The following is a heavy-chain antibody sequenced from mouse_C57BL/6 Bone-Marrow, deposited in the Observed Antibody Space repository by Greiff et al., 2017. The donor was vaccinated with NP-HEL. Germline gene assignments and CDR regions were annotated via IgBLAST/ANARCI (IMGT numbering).Heavy chain of an antibody. Sequence: VQLVESGAELARPGASVKMSCKASGYTFTSYTMHWVKQRPGQGLEWIGYINPSSGYTKYNQKFKDKATLTADKSSSTAYMQLSSLTSEDSAVYYCARRESYYGSSPLYYAMDYWGQGTSVTVSS. CDR3: ARRESYYGSSPLYYAMDY. CDR2: INPSSGYT. V-gene: IGHV1-4*01. CDR1: GYTFTSYT. J-gene: IGHJ4*01. D-gene: IGHD1-1*01.